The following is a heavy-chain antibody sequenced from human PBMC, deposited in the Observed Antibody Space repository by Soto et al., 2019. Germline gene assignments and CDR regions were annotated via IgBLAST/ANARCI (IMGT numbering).Heavy chain of an antibody. V-gene: IGHV1-2*04. CDR1: GYTFTAYY. J-gene: IGHJ6*02. CDR2: INPNSGGT. Sequence: ASVKVSCKASGYTFTAYYVHWVRQAPGQGLEWMGWINPNSGGTKYAQKFQGWVTMTRDTSISTAYMELSRLRSDDTAMYYCAKSLNHYGMDVWGQGTTITVPS. D-gene: IGHD3-10*01. CDR3: AKSLNHYGMDV.